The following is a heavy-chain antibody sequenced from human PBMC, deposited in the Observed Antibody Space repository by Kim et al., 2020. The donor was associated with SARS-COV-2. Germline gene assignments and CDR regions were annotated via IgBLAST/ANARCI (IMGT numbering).Heavy chain of an antibody. V-gene: IGHV3-23*01. Sequence: GGSLRLSCAASGFTFSTYAMTWVRQAPGKGLEWVSIIGGGGAVTFYADSVKGRFTISRDNSKNMLYLQMNSLRVEDTAIYYCAKGLSRSSWYYFDYWGQGTVVTVAS. J-gene: IGHJ4*02. CDR1: GFTFSTYA. CDR2: IGGGGAVT. D-gene: IGHD6-13*01. CDR3: AKGLSRSSWYYFDY.